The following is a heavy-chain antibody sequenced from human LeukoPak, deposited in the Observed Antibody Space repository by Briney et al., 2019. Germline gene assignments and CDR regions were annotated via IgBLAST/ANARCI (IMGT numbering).Heavy chain of an antibody. D-gene: IGHD3-22*01. CDR1: GGSFSAYF. CDR2: VGHSGSA. V-gene: IGHV4-34*01. CDR3: ATRGDYSDTSGNSYDALDI. Sequence: PSETLSLTCAVSGGSFSAYFWRWIRQPPGKGLEWIGDVGHSGSADYNPSLKSRVTISADPSKSQFSLKLTSVTAADTAVYYCATRGDYSDTSGNSYDALDIWGQGTMVTVSS. J-gene: IGHJ3*02.